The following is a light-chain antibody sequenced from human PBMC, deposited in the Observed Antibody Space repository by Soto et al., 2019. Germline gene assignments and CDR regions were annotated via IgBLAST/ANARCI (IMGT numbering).Light chain of an antibody. CDR2: RTS. J-gene: IGKJ5*01. V-gene: IGKV3-20*01. CDR3: QQFGSSVT. Sequence: EAVLTQSPGPLSLSPGERATXXXXASPSVSSTYLAWDXQKPGXXPXXLIYRTSTRATGIPDRFSGSGSGTEFTLTISRLEPEDFAVYYCQQFGSSVTFGQGTRLENK. CDR1: PSVSSTY.